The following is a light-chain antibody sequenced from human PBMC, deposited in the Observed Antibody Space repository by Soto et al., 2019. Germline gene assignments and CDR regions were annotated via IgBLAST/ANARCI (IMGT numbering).Light chain of an antibody. CDR3: QQRSNSPWT. Sequence: QMSESPSTLSASVGDRVTITCRDSQSISTWLAWHQQTPGKAPKLLISKASSLESGVPSRFSVILSGTDFTLTISSLEPEDFAVYYCQQRSNSPWTFLQATKVDIK. CDR1: QSISTW. J-gene: IGKJ1*01. CDR2: KAS. V-gene: IGKV1-5*03.